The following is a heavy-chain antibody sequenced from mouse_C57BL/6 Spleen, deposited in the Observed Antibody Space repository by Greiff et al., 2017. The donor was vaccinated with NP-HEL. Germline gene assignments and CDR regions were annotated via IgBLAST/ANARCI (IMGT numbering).Heavy chain of an antibody. CDR2: FYPGSGSI. Sequence: QVQLQQSGAELVKPGASVTLSCKASGYTFTEYSIHWVKQRPGQGLEWIGSFYPGSGSINYNEKFKDKATLTADKSSSTGYMELSRLTSEDSAVYFCARHEDPYGYDVAWFADWGKGTLVTVSA. CDR1: GYTFTEYS. J-gene: IGHJ3*01. D-gene: IGHD2-2*01. CDR3: ARHEDPYGYDVAWFAD. V-gene: IGHV1-62-2*01.